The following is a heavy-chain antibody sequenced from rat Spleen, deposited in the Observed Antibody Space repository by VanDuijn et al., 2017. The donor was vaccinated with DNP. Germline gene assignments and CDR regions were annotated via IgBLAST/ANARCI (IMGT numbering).Heavy chain of an antibody. Sequence: EVQLVESGGGLVQPGRSMKLSCAASGFTFSSFPMAWVRQAPTKGLEWVATISTSGGSTYYRDSVKGRFTISRDNAKSTLYLQMNSLRSEDTATYYCTGGGGYSGGGYYAMDAWGQGTSVTVSS. D-gene: IGHD1-1*01. CDR1: GFTFSSFP. V-gene: IGHV5-46*01. CDR3: TGGGGYSGGGYYAMDA. J-gene: IGHJ4*01. CDR2: ISTSGGST.